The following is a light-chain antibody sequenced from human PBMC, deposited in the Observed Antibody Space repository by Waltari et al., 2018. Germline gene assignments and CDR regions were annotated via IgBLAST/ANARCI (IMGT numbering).Light chain of an antibody. CDR2: EVS. CDR3: SSYTTSSAPGV. CDR1: ARDVGAYDF. Sequence: QSALTQPASVSGSPGQSITISCSGTARDVGAYDFVSWYQQTPGKAPHLIIYEVSNRPSGISNRVPASNSGNTASRTISGLQAEDEADYYCSSYTTSSAPGVFGTGTRVTVL. J-gene: IGLJ1*01. V-gene: IGLV2-14*01.